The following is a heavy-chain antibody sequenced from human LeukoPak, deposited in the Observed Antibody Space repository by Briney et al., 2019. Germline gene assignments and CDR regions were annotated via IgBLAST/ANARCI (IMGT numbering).Heavy chain of an antibody. CDR2: IKQDGSEK. CDR1: GFTFSTYW. CDR3: ARDQWQRLVGWFDP. J-gene: IGHJ5*02. Sequence: GGSLRLSCAASGFTFSTYWMTWVRQVPGKGPEWVANIKQDGSEKYYVDSVKGRFTISRDNAKNSLYLQMNSLRAEDTAVYYCARDQWQRLVGWFDPWGQGTLVTVSS. D-gene: IGHD6-19*01. V-gene: IGHV3-7*01.